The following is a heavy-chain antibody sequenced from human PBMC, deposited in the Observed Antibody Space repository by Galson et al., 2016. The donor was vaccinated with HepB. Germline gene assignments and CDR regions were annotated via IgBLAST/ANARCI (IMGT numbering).Heavy chain of an antibody. V-gene: IGHV4-31*03. CDR1: GGSINTGGYY. J-gene: IGHJ4*02. Sequence: TLSLTCTVAGGSINTGGYYWSWIRQHPGKGLEWIGYIYYSGSFYDNPSLRSRLTMSVDTSKNQFSLKLSSVTAADTAVYYCARAAGYSPNCFDYWGQGTLVTVSS. CDR2: IYYSGSF. CDR3: ARAAGYSPNCFDY. D-gene: IGHD6-13*01.